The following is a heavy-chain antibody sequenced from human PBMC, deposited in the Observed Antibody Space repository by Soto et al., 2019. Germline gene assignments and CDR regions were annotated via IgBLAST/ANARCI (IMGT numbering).Heavy chain of an antibody. D-gene: IGHD6-19*01. V-gene: IGHV1-24*01. CDR2: FDPEDGET. CDR1: GYTLTELS. J-gene: IGHJ4*02. Sequence: ASVKVSCKVSGYTLTELSMQWVRQAPGKGLEWMGGFDPEDGETIYAQKFQGRVTMTEDTSTDTAYMELSSLRSEDTAVYYCATGGIAVAGTNFDYGGQGTLVTVSS. CDR3: ATGGIAVAGTNFDY.